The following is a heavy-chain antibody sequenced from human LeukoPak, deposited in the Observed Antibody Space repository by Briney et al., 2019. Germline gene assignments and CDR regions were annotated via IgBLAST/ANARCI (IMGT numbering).Heavy chain of an antibody. CDR2: INTSSGRT. V-gene: IGHV1-46*01. Sequence: ASVKVSCKASGYTFIRYYMHWVRPAPGQGLEWMGLINTSSGRTTYAQKFQGRVTMTRDMSTSTVYMEVSSLGSEDTAVYYCARERPASCYFDYWGLGTLVTVSS. CDR3: ARERPASCYFDY. J-gene: IGHJ4*02. D-gene: IGHD2-2*01. CDR1: GYTFIRYY.